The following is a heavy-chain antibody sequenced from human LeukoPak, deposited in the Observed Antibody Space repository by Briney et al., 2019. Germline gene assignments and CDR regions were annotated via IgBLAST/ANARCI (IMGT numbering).Heavy chain of an antibody. Sequence: ASVKVSCKASGYTFTDYYMHWVRQAPGQGLEWMGWINPNSGDTNYAQKFQGWVTMTRDTSIRTAYMELSRLTSDDTAVYYCASDRSYDKGPLDYWGQETLVTVSS. CDR3: ASDRSYDKGPLDY. J-gene: IGHJ4*02. CDR1: GYTFTDYY. CDR2: INPNSGDT. D-gene: IGHD3-22*01. V-gene: IGHV1-2*04.